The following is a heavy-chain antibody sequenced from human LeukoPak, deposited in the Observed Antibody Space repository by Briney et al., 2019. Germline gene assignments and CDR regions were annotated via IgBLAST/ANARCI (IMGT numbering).Heavy chain of an antibody. D-gene: IGHD6-19*01. V-gene: IGHV7-4-1*02. J-gene: IGHJ4*02. CDR2: INTNTGNP. Sequence: ASVKVSCKASGGTFSSYAISWVRQAPGQGLEWMGWINTNTGNPTYAQGFTGRFVFSLDTSVSTAYLQISSLKAEDTAVYYCARETSIAVAGNYYFDYWGQGTLVTVSS. CDR1: GGTFSSYA. CDR3: ARETSIAVAGNYYFDY.